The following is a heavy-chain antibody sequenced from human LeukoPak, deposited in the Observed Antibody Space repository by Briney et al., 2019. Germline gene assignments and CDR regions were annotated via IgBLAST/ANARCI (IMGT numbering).Heavy chain of an antibody. CDR3: ARDRGSSSSLGWFDP. CDR1: GYTFTSYY. V-gene: IGHV1-2*02. Sequence: ASVKVSCKASGYTFTSYYMHWVRQAPGQGLEWMGIINPSGGSTNYAQKFQGRVTMTRDTSISTAYMELSRLRSDDTAVYYCARDRGSSSSLGWFDPWGQGTLVTVSS. J-gene: IGHJ5*02. CDR2: INPSGGST. D-gene: IGHD6-6*01.